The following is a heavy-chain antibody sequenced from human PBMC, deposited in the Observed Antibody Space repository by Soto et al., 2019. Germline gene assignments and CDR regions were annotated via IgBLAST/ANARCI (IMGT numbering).Heavy chain of an antibody. Sequence: QVQLVESGGGVVQPGRSLRLSCAASGFTFSSYGMHWVRQAPGKGLGWVAAISYDGSNKYFVDSVKGRFTISRDNSENTLYLQMNSLRAGDTAVYYCARGMVRGPTWIAPWGQGTLVSVSS. CDR2: ISYDGSNK. CDR3: ARGMVRGPTWIAP. D-gene: IGHD3-10*01. CDR1: GFTFSSYG. J-gene: IGHJ5*02. V-gene: IGHV3-33*01.